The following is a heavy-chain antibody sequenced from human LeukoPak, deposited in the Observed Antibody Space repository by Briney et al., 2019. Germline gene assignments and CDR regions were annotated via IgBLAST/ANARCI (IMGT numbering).Heavy chain of an antibody. V-gene: IGHV1-18*04. D-gene: IGHD3-10*01. Sequence: GASVKVSCKASGYTFTSYGISWVRQAPAQGLEWMGWISAYNGNTNYAQKLQVRVTMTTDTSTSTEYMELRSLSSDDTAVYSCAREGSDYSGSGSYYNHFDYWGQGTLVTVSS. CDR2: ISAYNGNT. J-gene: IGHJ4*02. CDR3: AREGSDYSGSGSYYNHFDY. CDR1: GYTFTSYG.